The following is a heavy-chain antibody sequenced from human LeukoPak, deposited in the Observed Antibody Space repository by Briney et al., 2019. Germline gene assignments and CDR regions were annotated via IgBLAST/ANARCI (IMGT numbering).Heavy chain of an antibody. D-gene: IGHD3-9*01. V-gene: IGHV1-18*01. Sequence: ASVKVSCKASGYTFTNSGISWVRQAPGQGLGWMGWVSAYDGNTNYAQKLQGRLTMTTDRSTSTAYMELRSLRSDDTAMYYCARSFARDSDILTGYYIGDYWGQGTLVTVSS. CDR2: VSAYDGNT. J-gene: IGHJ4*02. CDR1: GYTFTNSG. CDR3: ARSFARDSDILTGYYIGDY.